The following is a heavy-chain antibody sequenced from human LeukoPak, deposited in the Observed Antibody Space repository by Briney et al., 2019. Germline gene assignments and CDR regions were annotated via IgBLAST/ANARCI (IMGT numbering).Heavy chain of an antibody. CDR3: VRDRGTYRPIDY. Sequence: GGSPRLSCAASGFTFSSYWMHWVRQAPGKGLVWVSRINSDGSSTSYADSVKGRFTISRDNAQNSLYLQMNSLRAEDTAIYYCVRDRGTYRPIDYWGQGTLGTVSS. J-gene: IGHJ4*02. D-gene: IGHD1-26*01. CDR1: GFTFSSYW. V-gene: IGHV3-74*01. CDR2: INSDGSST.